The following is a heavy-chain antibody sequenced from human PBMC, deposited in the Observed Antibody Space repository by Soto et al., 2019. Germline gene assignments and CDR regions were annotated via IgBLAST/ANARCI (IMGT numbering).Heavy chain of an antibody. CDR1: GGTFSSYA. J-gene: IGHJ6*02. CDR2: IIPIFGTA. CDR3: ARASGYCSSTSCYTNYYYGMDV. Sequence: SVKVSCKASGGTFSSYAISWVRQAPGQGLEWMGGIIPIFGTANYAQKFQGRVTITADESTSTAYMELSSLRSEDTAVYYCARASGYCSSTSCYTNYYYGMDVWGQGTTVTVSS. D-gene: IGHD2-2*02. V-gene: IGHV1-69*13.